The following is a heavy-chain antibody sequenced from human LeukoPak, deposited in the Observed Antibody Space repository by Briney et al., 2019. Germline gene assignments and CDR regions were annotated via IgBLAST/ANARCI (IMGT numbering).Heavy chain of an antibody. CDR2: INQDGSEK. V-gene: IGHV3-7*01. D-gene: IGHD6-13*01. J-gene: IGHJ5*02. CDR3: ARGRRQLFFNWFDP. CDR1: GFTFSYYW. Sequence: TGGSLRLSCAAPGFTFSYYWISWVRQAPGRGLEWVANINQDGSEKHYVDSVKGRFTISRENAKNSLYLQMNSLRAGDTAVYYCARGRRQLFFNWFDPWGQGTLVTVSS.